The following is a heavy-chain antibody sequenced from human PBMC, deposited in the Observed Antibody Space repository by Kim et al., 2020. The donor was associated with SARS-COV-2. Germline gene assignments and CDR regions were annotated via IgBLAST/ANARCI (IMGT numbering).Heavy chain of an antibody. Sequence: RYSPSLKSRLTITKDTSKNQVVLTMTNMDPVDTATYYCAHTSRSWAWDYWGQGTLVTVSS. D-gene: IGHD6-13*01. CDR3: AHTSRSWAWDY. V-gene: IGHV2-5*01. J-gene: IGHJ4*02.